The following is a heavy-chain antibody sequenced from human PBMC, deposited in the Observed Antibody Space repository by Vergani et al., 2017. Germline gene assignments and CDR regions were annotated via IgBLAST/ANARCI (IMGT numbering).Heavy chain of an antibody. D-gene: IGHD6-13*01. CDR3: ATDLYQQHVLDDYYSGMDV. Sequence: QVQLVQSGAEVKKPGSSVKVSCKASGGAFTNYAISWVRQAPGQGLEWMGRIIPIVNLANYAQKFQVRVTITADKSTSTAYMELSSLTYEDTAVYYCATDLYQQHVLDDYYSGMDVWGQGTTVTVSS. V-gene: IGHV1-69*04. CDR1: GGAFTNYA. J-gene: IGHJ6*02. CDR2: IIPIVNLA.